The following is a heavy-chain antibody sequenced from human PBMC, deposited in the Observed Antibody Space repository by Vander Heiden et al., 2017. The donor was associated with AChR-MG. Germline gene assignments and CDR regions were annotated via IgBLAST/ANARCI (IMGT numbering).Heavy chain of an antibody. Sequence: EVQLLESGGGLVQPGVSLRLSCAASGFTFSSYAMSLVRPAPGKGLEWVSAISGSGGSTYYADSVKGRFTISRDNSKNTLYLQMNSLRAEDTAVYYCAKVGYYYDSSGYLDYYYYYMDVWGKGTTVTVSS. V-gene: IGHV3-23*01. CDR3: AKVGYYYDSSGYLDYYYYYMDV. J-gene: IGHJ6*03. CDR1: GFTFSSYA. D-gene: IGHD3-22*01. CDR2: ISGSGGST.